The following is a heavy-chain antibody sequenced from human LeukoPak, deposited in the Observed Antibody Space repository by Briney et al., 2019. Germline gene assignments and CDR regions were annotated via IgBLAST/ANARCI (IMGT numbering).Heavy chain of an antibody. CDR2: IYSGGST. V-gene: IGHV3-66*01. Sequence: GGSLRLSCAASGFTVSSNYMSWVRQAPGKGLEWVSVIYSGGSTYYADSVKGRFTISRDNSKNTLYLQMNSLRAEDTAVYYCAGIGYYYDTERYFDYWGQGTLVTVSS. D-gene: IGHD3-22*01. J-gene: IGHJ4*02. CDR3: AGIGYYYDTERYFDY. CDR1: GFTVSSNY.